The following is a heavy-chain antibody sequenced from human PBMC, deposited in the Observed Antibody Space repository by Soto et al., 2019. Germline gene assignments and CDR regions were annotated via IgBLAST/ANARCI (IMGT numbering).Heavy chain of an antibody. J-gene: IGHJ4*02. V-gene: IGHV4-59*01. CDR2: IYYSGST. D-gene: IGHD4-4*01. CDR1: GGSISSYY. CDR3: ASLRLQSNYFDY. Sequence: SETLSLTCTVSGGSISSYYWSWIRQPPGKGLEWIGYIYYSGSTNYNPSLKSRVTISVDTSKNQFSLKLSSVTAADTAVYYCASLRLQSNYFDYWGQGTLVTVSS.